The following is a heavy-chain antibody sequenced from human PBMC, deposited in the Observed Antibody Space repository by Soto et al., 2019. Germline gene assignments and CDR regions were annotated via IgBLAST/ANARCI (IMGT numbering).Heavy chain of an antibody. Sequence: PSETLSLTCTVSGGSISSGDYYWSWIRQPPGKGLEWIGYIYYSGSTYYNPSLKSRVTISVDTSKNQFSLKLSSVTAADTAVYYCARAAADYCGSGSYYHFDYWGQGTLVTVSS. J-gene: IGHJ4*02. CDR2: IYYSGST. CDR3: ARAAADYCGSGSYYHFDY. D-gene: IGHD3-10*01. CDR1: GGSISSGDYY. V-gene: IGHV4-30-4*01.